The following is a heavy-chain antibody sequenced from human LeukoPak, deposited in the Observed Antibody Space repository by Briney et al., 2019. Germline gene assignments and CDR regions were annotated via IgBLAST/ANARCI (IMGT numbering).Heavy chain of an antibody. CDR1: GYSISSGYY. D-gene: IGHD3-10*01. CDR3: ARSYRGVTMVRGVIPFDY. V-gene: IGHV4-38-2*02. CDR2: IYHSGST. Sequence: SETLSLTCTVSGYSISSGYYWGWLRQPPGKGLEWIGSIYHSGSTYYNPSLKSRVTISVDTSKNQFSLKLSSVTAADTAVYYCARSYRGVTMVRGVIPFDYWGQGTLVTVSS. J-gene: IGHJ4*02.